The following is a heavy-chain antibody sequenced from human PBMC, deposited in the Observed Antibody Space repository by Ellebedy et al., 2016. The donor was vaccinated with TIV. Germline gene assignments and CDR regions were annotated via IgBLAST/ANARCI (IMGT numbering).Heavy chain of an antibody. CDR1: GFTFSSYS. J-gene: IGHJ4*02. Sequence: GESLKISXAASGFTFSSYSMNWVRQAPGKGLEWVSYISSSSSTIYYADSVKGRFTISRDNAKNTLYLQMNSLRAEDTAVYYCVWGARQGAYWGQGTLVTVSS. CDR2: ISSSSSTI. D-gene: IGHD1-26*01. V-gene: IGHV3-48*04. CDR3: VWGARQGAY.